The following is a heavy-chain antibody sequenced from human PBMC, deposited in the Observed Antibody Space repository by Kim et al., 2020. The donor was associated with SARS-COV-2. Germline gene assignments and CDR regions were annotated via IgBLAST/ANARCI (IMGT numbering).Heavy chain of an antibody. CDR3: AKDLAGRIYYYGSGSPDY. Sequence: KGRFTISRDNAKNTLYLQMNSLRAEDTAVYYCAKDLAGRIYYYGSGSPDYWGQGTLVTVSS. V-gene: IGHV3-23*01. D-gene: IGHD3-10*01. J-gene: IGHJ4*02.